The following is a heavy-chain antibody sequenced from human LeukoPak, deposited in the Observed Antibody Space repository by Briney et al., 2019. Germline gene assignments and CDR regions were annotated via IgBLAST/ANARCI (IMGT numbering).Heavy chain of an antibody. V-gene: IGHV1-8*01. D-gene: IGHD4-11*01. J-gene: IGHJ6*03. CDR2: MNPNSGNT. CDR3: ARVTAARGYSNYYYYYMDV. CDR1: GYTFTSYD. Sequence: ASVTVSCKASGYTFTSYDINWVRQAAGQGLEWMGWMNPNSGNTVYAQKFQGRVTMTRNTSISTAYMELSSLRSEDTAEYYCARVTAARGYSNYYYYYMDVWGKGTTVTVSS.